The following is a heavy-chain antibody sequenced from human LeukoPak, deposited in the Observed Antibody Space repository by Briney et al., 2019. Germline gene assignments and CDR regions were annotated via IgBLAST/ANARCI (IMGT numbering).Heavy chain of an antibody. V-gene: IGHV4-34*01. Sequence: SETLSLTCAVYGGSFSGYYWSWIRQPPGKGLEWIGEINHSGSTNYNPSLKSRVTISVDTSKNQFSLKLSSVTAADTAVYYCARLGYCSGGSCYYDAFDIWGQGTMVTVSS. CDR2: INHSGST. J-gene: IGHJ3*02. CDR1: GGSFSGYY. D-gene: IGHD2-15*01. CDR3: ARLGYCSGGSCYYDAFDI.